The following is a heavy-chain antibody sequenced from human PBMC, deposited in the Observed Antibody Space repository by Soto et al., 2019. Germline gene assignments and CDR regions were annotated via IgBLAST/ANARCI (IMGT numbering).Heavy chain of an antibody. Sequence: GGSLILSCAASGFTFSSYGMHWVRQAPGKGLEWVAVISYDGSNKYYADSVKGRFTISRDNSKNTLYLQMNSLRAEDTAVYYCAKDIVATSGLFDYWGQGNLVTVYS. CDR1: GFTFSSYG. CDR3: AKDIVATSGLFDY. D-gene: IGHD5-12*01. CDR2: ISYDGSNK. J-gene: IGHJ4*02. V-gene: IGHV3-30*18.